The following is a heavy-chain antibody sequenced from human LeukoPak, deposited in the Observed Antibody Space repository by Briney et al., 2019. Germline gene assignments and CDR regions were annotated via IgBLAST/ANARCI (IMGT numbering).Heavy chain of an antibody. D-gene: IGHD3-10*01. CDR3: AREGGVTMVRGVIITQDY. CDR1: GGSISSSSYY. V-gene: IGHV4-39*02. J-gene: IGHJ4*02. CDR2: IYYSGST. Sequence: PSETLSLTCTVSGGSISSSSYYWGWIRQPPGKGLEWIGSIYYSGSTYYNPSLKSRVTISVDTSKNQFSLKLSSVTAADTAVYYCAREGGVTMVRGVIITQDYWSQGTLVTVSS.